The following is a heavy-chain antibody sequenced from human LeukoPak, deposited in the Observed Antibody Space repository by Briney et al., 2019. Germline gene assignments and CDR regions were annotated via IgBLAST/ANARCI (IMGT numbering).Heavy chain of an antibody. CDR1: GYTFTGYY. Sequence: AASVKVSCKASGYTFTGYYMHWVRQAPGQGLEWMGWINPNSGGTNYAQKFQGRVTMTRDTSISTAYMELSRLRSDDTAVYYCARESDYGGNSVMYFDYWGQGTLVTVSS. D-gene: IGHD4-23*01. J-gene: IGHJ4*02. CDR3: ARESDYGGNSVMYFDY. V-gene: IGHV1-2*02. CDR2: INPNSGGT.